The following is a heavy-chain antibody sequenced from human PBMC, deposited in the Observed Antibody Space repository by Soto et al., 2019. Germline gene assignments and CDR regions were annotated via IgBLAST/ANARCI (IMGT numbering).Heavy chain of an antibody. V-gene: IGHV4-59*01. CDR2: IYYTGTI. J-gene: IGHJ6*02. Sequence: SETLSLTSTVSGGSISDYYWTWIRQPPGKGLEWIGYIYYTGTIHYNPSLKGRVTISIDTSKRQFSLKLTSVTAADTAVYYCARASMTAIAMDVWGQGTTVTVSS. CDR3: ARASMTAIAMDV. D-gene: IGHD2-21*02. CDR1: GGSISDYY.